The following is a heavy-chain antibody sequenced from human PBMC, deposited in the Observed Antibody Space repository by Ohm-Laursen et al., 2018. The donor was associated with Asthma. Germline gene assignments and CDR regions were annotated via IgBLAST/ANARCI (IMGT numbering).Heavy chain of an antibody. V-gene: IGHV4-31*02. D-gene: IGHD3-9*01. Sequence: PSDTLSLTCTVSGGSIGSDDYFWSWIRQHPGKGLEWIGYIYYSGSTYYNPSLKSRVTISIDTSKNQFSLKLSSVTAADTAVYYCVREDFDWPPGYCDYWGQGTLVTVSS. J-gene: IGHJ4*02. CDR3: VREDFDWPPGYCDY. CDR1: GGSIGSDDYF. CDR2: IYYSGST.